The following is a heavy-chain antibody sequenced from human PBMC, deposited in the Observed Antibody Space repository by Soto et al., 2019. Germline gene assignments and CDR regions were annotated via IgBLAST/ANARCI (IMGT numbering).Heavy chain of an antibody. D-gene: IGHD6-13*01. CDR1: GFTFDDYT. CDR2: ISWDGGST. V-gene: IGHV3-43*01. Sequence: EVQLVESGGVVVQPGGSLRLSCAASGFTFDDYTMHWVRQAPGKGLEWVSLISWDGGSTYYADSVKGRLTISRDNSKNSLYLQMNSLRTEDTALYYCAKDRVAAGTGYYYYYGMDVWGQGTTVTVSS. CDR3: AKDRVAAGTGYYYYYGMDV. J-gene: IGHJ6*02.